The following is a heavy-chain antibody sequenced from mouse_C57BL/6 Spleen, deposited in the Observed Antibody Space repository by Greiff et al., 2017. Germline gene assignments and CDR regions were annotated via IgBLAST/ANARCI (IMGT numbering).Heavy chain of an antibody. CDR1: GFTFSDYG. CDR2: ISSGSSTI. CDR3: AREGKLLRGMDY. J-gene: IGHJ4*01. D-gene: IGHD1-1*01. V-gene: IGHV5-17*01. Sequence: EVHLVESGGGLVKPGGSLKLSCAASGFTFSDYGMHWVRQAPEKGLEWVAYISSGSSTIYYADTVKGRFTISRDNAKNTLFLQMTSLRSEDTAMYYCAREGKLLRGMDYWGQGTSVTVSS.